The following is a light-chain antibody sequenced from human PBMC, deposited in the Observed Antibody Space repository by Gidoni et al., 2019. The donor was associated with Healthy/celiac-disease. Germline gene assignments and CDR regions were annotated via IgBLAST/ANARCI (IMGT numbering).Light chain of an antibody. J-gene: IGKJ1*01. Sequence: EIVLTQSPGTLSLSQGERATLSCRASQCVRSSYLAGYQQKPGQSHRLLIYGASSRATGIPDRFSGSGSGTDFTLTISRLEPEDFAVYYCQQYGSSRRTFGQGTKVEIK. CDR1: QCVRSSY. CDR2: GAS. V-gene: IGKV3-20*01. CDR3: QQYGSSRRT.